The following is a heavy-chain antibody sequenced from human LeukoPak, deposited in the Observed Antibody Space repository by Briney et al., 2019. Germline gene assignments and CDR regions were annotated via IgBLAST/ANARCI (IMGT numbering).Heavy chain of an antibody. CDR3: AGAFYSSSWYFDY. CDR1: GVSIRQSNYY. CDR2: IYYTGRS. J-gene: IGHJ4*02. V-gene: IGHV4-39*07. D-gene: IGHD6-13*01. Sequence: SETLSLTCTVSGVSIRQSNYYWGWIRQTPGRGLEWIGNIYYTGRSHYNPSLKSRVTISVDTSKNQFSLKLSSVTAADTAVYYCAGAFYSSSWYFDYWGQGTLVTVSS.